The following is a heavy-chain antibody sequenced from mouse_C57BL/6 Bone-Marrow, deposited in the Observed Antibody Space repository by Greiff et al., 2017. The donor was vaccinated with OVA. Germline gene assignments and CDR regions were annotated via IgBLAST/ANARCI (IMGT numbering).Heavy chain of an antibody. J-gene: IGHJ2*01. D-gene: IGHD1-1*01. CDR2: IDPSDSYT. V-gene: IGHV1-50*01. Sequence: QVQLQQPGAELVKPGASVKLSCKASGYTFTSYWMQWVKQRPGQGLEWIGEIDPSDSYTTYTPKLTGKATLTVDTSSSTAYMQLSSLTSEDSAVYYCARVPIYYYGSSYGYWGQGTTLTVSS. CDR3: ARVPIYYYGSSYGY. CDR1: GYTFTSYW.